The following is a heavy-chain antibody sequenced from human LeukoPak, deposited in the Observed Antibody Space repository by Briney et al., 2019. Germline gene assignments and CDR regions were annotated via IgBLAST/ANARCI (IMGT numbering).Heavy chain of an antibody. CDR3: AKSGYNRFDY. CDR2: ISGSGSGGST. Sequence: GGSLRLSCAASGFTFSDYYMSWIRQAPGKGLEWVSSISGSGSGGSTYYADSVKGRFTISRDNSKNTLYLQMNSLRVEDTAVYYCAKSGYNRFDYWGQGTLVTVSS. D-gene: IGHD5-24*01. J-gene: IGHJ4*02. V-gene: IGHV3-23*01. CDR1: GFTFSDYY.